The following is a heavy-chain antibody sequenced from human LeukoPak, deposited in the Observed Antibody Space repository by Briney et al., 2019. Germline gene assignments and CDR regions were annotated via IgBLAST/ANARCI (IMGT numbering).Heavy chain of an antibody. V-gene: IGHV3-23*01. CDR3: ARERSWEDSSGYYHYYFDY. CDR1: EFTFSSYA. D-gene: IGHD3-22*01. J-gene: IGHJ4*02. Sequence: GGSLRLSCAASEFTFSSYAMSWVRQAPGKGLEWVSAISASGGTTYYADSVKGRLTISRDNSKNTLYLQMNSLRAEDTAVYYCARERSWEDSSGYYHYYFDYWGQGTLVTVSS. CDR2: ISASGGTT.